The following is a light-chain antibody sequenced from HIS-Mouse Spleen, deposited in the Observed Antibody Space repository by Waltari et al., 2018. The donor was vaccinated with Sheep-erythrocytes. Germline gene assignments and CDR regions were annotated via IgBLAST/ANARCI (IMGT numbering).Light chain of an antibody. Sequence: QSALTQPRSVSGSPGQSVTISCTGTSSDVGGYTYVSGYQQHPGKAPKLMIYDVSKRPSGVPDRFSGSKSGNTASLTISGLQAEDEADYYCCSYAGSYTWVFGGGTKLTVL. CDR3: CSYAGSYTWV. V-gene: IGLV2-11*01. CDR2: DVS. J-gene: IGLJ3*02. CDR1: SSDVGGYTY.